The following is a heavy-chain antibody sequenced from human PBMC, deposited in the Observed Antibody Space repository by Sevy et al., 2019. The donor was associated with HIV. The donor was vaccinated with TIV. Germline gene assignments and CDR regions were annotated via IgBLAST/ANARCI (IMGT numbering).Heavy chain of an antibody. V-gene: IGHV4-59*01. J-gene: IGHJ4*02. Sequence: SENLSLTCTVSGDSISSYYWSWMRQPPGKGLEWIGYIHYSGSTNYTPSLKSRVTISVDTSKSQFSLNLNSVTAAVTAVYFCARASGQSISSRYFDFWGQGTLVTVSS. CDR3: ARASGQSISSRYFDF. CDR1: GDSISSYY. D-gene: IGHD6-6*01. CDR2: IHYSGST.